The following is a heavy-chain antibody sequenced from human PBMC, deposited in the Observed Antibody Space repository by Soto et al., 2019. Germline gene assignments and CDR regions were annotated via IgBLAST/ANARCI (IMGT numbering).Heavy chain of an antibody. CDR3: ATVDTAMVTSPYGMDV. CDR1: GGTFSSYA. J-gene: IGHJ6*02. Sequence: GASVKVSCKASGGTFSSYAISWVRQAPGQGLEWMGGIIPIFGTANYAQKFQGRVTITADESTSTAYMELSSLRSEDTAVYYCATVDTAMVTSPYGMDVWGQGTTVTVSS. CDR2: IIPIFGTA. D-gene: IGHD5-18*01. V-gene: IGHV1-69*13.